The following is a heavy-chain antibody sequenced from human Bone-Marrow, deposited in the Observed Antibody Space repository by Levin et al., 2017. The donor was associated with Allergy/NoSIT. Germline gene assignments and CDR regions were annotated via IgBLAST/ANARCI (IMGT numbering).Heavy chain of an antibody. V-gene: IGHV2-5*01. CDR1: GFSLSTSGVG. CDR2: IYWYDDK. J-gene: IGHJ4*02. CDR3: AHSYCSGGSCYVVPFRY. D-gene: IGHD2-15*01. Sequence: SGPTLVKPTQTLTLTCTFSGFSLSTSGVGVGWIRQPPGKALEWLALIYWYDDKRYSPSLKSRLTITKDTSKNQVVLTMTNMDPVDTATYYCAHSYCSGGSCYVVPFRYWGQGTLVTVSS.